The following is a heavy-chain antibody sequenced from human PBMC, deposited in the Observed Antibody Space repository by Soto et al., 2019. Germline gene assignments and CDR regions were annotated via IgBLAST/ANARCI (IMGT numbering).Heavy chain of an antibody. D-gene: IGHD2-15*01. V-gene: IGHV3-73*01. CDR2: VGTKSNSYAT. CDR3: TRVCSGGTCYFDP. CDR1: GFAFSGSA. J-gene: IGHJ5*02. Sequence: GESLKISCAASGFAFSGSAIHWVRQASGKGLEWVGHVGTKSNSYATQYSESVKGRFTISRDDSKSTAYLQLNSLKAEDTARYFCTRVCSGGTCYFDPWGQGTPVTVSS.